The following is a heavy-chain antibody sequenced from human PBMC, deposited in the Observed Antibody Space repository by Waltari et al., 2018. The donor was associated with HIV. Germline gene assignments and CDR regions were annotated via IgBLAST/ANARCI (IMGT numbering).Heavy chain of an antibody. V-gene: IGHV1-18*01. J-gene: IGHJ4*02. D-gene: IGHD6-13*01. Sequence: QVQLVTSGAEVKKPGASVKVSCKATGYTFTSYGTSWVGQAPGQGLEWIGWISAYNVNTNYAQKLQGRVTMTTDTSTSTAYMELSSLRSDDTALYYCARTRFVAAFDYWGQGTLVTVSS. CDR2: ISAYNVNT. CDR3: ARTRFVAAFDY. CDR1: GYTFTSYG.